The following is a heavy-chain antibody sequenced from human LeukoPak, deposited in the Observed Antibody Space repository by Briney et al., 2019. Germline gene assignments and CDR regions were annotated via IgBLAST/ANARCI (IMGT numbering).Heavy chain of an antibody. V-gene: IGHV5-51*01. CDR3: ARRLYGGYDLAYYYGMDV. J-gene: IGHJ6*02. CDR1: GYSFTTYW. Sequence: GESLKISCKGSGYSFTTYWIVWVRQMPGKGLEWMGIIHPTDSDTRYSPSFQGQVTIPADKSISTAYLQWGSLKASDTAMYYCARRLYGGYDLAYYYGMDVWGQGTTVTVSS. D-gene: IGHD5-12*01. CDR2: IHPTDSDT.